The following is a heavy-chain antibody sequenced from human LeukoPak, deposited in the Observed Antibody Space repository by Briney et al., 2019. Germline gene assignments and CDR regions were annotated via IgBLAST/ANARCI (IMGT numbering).Heavy chain of an antibody. CDR3: ARNGVVVPAAAIDY. CDR1: GGSISSGGDS. Sequence: SETLSLTCAVSGGSISSGGDSWSWIRQPPGKGLEWIGYIYHSGSTYYNPSLKSRVTISVDTSKNQFSLKLSSVTAADTAVYYCARNGVVVPAAAIDYWGQGTLVTVSS. D-gene: IGHD2-2*01. V-gene: IGHV4-30-2*01. J-gene: IGHJ4*02. CDR2: IYHSGST.